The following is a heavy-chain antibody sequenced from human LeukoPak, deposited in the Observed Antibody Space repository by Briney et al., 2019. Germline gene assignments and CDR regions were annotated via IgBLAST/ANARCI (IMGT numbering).Heavy chain of an antibody. CDR2: ISSSSTYR. J-gene: IGHJ5*02. CDR1: GFTFSDYY. D-gene: IGHD5-18*01. V-gene: IGHV3-11*05. CDR3: ARGYAQLDP. Sequence: GGSLILSCAASGFTFSDYYMSWIRQAPGKGLEWVSYISSSSTYRNYADSVKGRFTISRDNAKNSLYLQMNSLRAEDTAVYYCARGYAQLDPWGQGTLVTVSS.